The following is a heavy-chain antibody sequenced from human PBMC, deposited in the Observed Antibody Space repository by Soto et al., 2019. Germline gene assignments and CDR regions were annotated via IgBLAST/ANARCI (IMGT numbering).Heavy chain of an antibody. Sequence: QVHLVQSGAEVKKPGSSVKVSCKASGGTFSSYAISWVRQAPGQGLEWMGGIIPIFGTANYAQKFQGRVTITADEATSTAYMDLSSLSSEDTAVYYCAIRSLDTAGVLHAFASWGQGTMVTVSS. CDR2: IIPIFGTA. J-gene: IGHJ3*02. D-gene: IGHD5-18*01. V-gene: IGHV1-69*01. CDR1: GGTFSSYA. CDR3: AIRSLDTAGVLHAFAS.